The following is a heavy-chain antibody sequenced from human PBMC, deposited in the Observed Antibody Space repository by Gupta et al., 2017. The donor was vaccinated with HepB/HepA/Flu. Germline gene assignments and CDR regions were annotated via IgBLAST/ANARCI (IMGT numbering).Heavy chain of an antibody. CDR3: TXRPQLHXSEWSTTYYGMDV. Sequence: EVQLVESGGALVKPVGSLRLSCSASRFTFSNAWMRWVRQAPGKGLEWVGRIKSKTDGGTTDYAAPVNGRFTISRDESKNTLYLQMNSLKTEDTAVYYXTXRPQLHXSEWSTTYYGMDVWGKGTTVTVSS. CDR1: RFTFSNAW. D-gene: IGHD3-3*01. V-gene: IGHV3-15*02. CDR2: IKSKTDGGTT. J-gene: IGHJ6*04.